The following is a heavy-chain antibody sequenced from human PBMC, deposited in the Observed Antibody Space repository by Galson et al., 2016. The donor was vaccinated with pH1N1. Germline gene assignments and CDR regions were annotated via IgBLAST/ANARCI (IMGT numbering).Heavy chain of an antibody. J-gene: IGHJ4*02. CDR3: ARGALGMGFDS. D-gene: IGHD7-27*01. CDR2: IKQDGSEK. CDR1: GFTISDYW. Sequence: SLRLSCASSGFTISDYWMTWVRQAPGKGLEWVANIKQDGSEKYYVDSVKGRFTISRDKAKNSLYLQMNSLRAEDTAVYYCARGALGMGFDSWGQGTLVTVSS. V-gene: IGHV3-7*01.